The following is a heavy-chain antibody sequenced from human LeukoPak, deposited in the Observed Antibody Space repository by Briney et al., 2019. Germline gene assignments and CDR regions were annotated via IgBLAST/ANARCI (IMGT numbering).Heavy chain of an antibody. CDR1: GYTFTGYY. D-gene: IGHD6-13*01. CDR2: INPNSGGT. J-gene: IGHJ4*02. V-gene: IGHV1-2*02. Sequence: GASVKVSCKASGYTFTGYYMHWVRQAPGQGLEWMGWINPNSGGTNYAQKFQGRVTITRDTSASTAYMELSSLRSEDMAVYYCARAYSSSWPGPFFDYWGQGTLVTVSS. CDR3: ARAYSSSWPGPFFDY.